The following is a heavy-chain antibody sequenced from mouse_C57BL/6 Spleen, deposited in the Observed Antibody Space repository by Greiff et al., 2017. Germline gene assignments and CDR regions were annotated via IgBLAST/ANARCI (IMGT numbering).Heavy chain of an antibody. J-gene: IGHJ2*01. CDR3: ARSHYDYERRNYFDY. CDR1: GYTFTSYW. V-gene: IGHV1-64*01. CDR2: IHPNSGST. Sequence: QVQLQQPGAELVKPGASVKLSCKASGYTFTSYWMHWVKQRPGPGLEWIGMIHPNSGSTNYNEKFKSKATLTVDKSSSTAYMQLSSLTSEDSAVYYCARSHYDYERRNYFDYWGQGTTLTVSS. D-gene: IGHD2-4*01.